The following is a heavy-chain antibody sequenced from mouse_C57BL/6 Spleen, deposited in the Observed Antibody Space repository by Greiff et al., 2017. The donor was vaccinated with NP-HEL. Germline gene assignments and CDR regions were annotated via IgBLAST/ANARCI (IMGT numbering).Heavy chain of an antibody. Sequence: QVQLQQPGAELVKPGASVKMSCKASGYTFTSYWITWVKQRPGQGLEWIGDIYPGSGSTNYNEKFKSKATLTVDTSSSTAYMQLSILTSEDSAVYYCAREESDDGYYGGTLYARDYWGQGTSVTVSS. CDR2: IYPGSGST. D-gene: IGHD2-3*01. CDR3: AREESDDGYYGGTLYARDY. V-gene: IGHV1-55*01. CDR1: GYTFTSYW. J-gene: IGHJ4*01.